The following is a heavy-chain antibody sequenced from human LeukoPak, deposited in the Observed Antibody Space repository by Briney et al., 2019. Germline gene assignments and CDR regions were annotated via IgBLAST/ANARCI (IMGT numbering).Heavy chain of an antibody. CDR1: GFTFSSYW. V-gene: IGHV3-7*03. CDR2: IKQDGSEK. D-gene: IGHD3-3*01. CDR3: AKVSPVLRFLEWFDY. Sequence: GGSLRLSCAASGFTFSSYWMSWVRQAPGKGLEWVANIKQDGSEKYYVDSVKGRFTISRDNVKNSLYLQMNSLRAEDAAVYYCAKVSPVLRFLEWFDYWGQGTLVTVSS. J-gene: IGHJ4*02.